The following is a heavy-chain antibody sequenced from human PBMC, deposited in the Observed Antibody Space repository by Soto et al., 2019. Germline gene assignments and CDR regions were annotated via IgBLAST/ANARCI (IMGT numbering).Heavy chain of an antibody. CDR1: GFTFTSSA. Sequence: GASVKVSCKASGFTFTSSAVQWVRQARGQRLEWIGWIVVGSGNTNYAQKFQERVTITRDMSTSTAYMELSSLRSEDTAVYYCAAGGDSSGYSVYWGQGTLVTVS. D-gene: IGHD3-22*01. V-gene: IGHV1-58*01. CDR3: AAGGDSSGYSVY. CDR2: IVVGSGNT. J-gene: IGHJ4*02.